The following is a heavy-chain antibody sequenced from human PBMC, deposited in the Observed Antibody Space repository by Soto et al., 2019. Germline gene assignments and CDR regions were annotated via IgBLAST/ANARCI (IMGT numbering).Heavy chain of an antibody. CDR3: ARDGLSSWYDY. D-gene: IGHD6-13*01. Sequence: SETLSLTCTVSGGSISSGDYYWSWIRQPPGKGLEWIGYIYYSGSTYYNPSLKSRVTISVDTSKNQFSLKLSSVTAADTAVYYCARDGLSSWYDYWGQGTLVTVSS. CDR1: GGSISSGDYY. CDR2: IYYSGST. V-gene: IGHV4-30-4*01. J-gene: IGHJ4*02.